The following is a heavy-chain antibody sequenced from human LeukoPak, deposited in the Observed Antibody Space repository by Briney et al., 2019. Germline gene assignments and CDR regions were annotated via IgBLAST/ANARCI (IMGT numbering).Heavy chain of an antibody. V-gene: IGHV1-46*01. Sequence: ASVKVSCKASGYTFATYYLDWVRQAPGRGLEWMGKIDPNYGFAYYAQKFQGRVTMTRDTSTSTVYMEVNSLTSDDTAVYYCARVLAYCTDSSCPGMDVWGQGTTVTVSS. CDR1: GYTFATYY. D-gene: IGHD2-8*02. CDR2: IDPNYGFA. J-gene: IGHJ6*02. CDR3: ARVLAYCTDSSCPGMDV.